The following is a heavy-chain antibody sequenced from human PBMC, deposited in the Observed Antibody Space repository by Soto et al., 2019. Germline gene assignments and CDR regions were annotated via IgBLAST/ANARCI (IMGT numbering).Heavy chain of an antibody. J-gene: IGHJ6*02. D-gene: IGHD3-9*01. CDR3: ARVLLTGYYEGRDYYGMDV. CDR2: ITIYNGNT. Sequence: ASVKVSCKASGGTFSSYTISWVRQAPGQGLEWMGWITIYNGNTNYARILQGRVTMTTDTSTSTAYMELRSLRSDDTAVYYCARVLLTGYYEGRDYYGMDVWGQGTTVTV. V-gene: IGHV1-18*01. CDR1: GGTFSSYT.